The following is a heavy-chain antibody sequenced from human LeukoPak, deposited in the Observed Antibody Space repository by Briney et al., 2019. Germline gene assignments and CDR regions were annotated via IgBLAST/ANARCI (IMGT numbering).Heavy chain of an antibody. Sequence: SQTLSLTCTVSGGSISSGGYSWSWIRQPPGKGLEWIGYIYHSGTSYHSPSLQSRVTISVDKSKNQFSLKLSSVTAADTAVYYCARTKGAGNAFDYWGQGTLVTVSS. CDR1: GGSISSGGYS. J-gene: IGHJ4*02. CDR2: IYHSGTS. CDR3: ARTKGAGNAFDY. D-gene: IGHD4-23*01. V-gene: IGHV4-30-2*01.